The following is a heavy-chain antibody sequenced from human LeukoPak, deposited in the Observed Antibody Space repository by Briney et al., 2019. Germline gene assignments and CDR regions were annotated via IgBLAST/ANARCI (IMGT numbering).Heavy chain of an antibody. CDR3: ARDPGEAHYYDSSGSFDY. D-gene: IGHD3-22*01. CDR1: GFTFSDYY. J-gene: IGHJ4*02. V-gene: IGHV3-11*01. Sequence: GGSLRLSCAASGFTFSDYYMSWIRQAPGKGLEWVSYISSSGSTIYYADSVKGRFTISRDNAKNSLYLQMNSLRAEDTAVYYCARDPGEAHYYDSSGSFDYWGQGTLVTVSS. CDR2: ISSSGSTI.